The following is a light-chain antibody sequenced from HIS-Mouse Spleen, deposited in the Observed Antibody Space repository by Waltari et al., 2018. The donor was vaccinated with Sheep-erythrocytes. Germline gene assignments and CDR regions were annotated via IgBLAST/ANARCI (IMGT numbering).Light chain of an antibody. CDR1: SSDVGVYNY. CDR2: EVS. CDR3: SSYTSSSTWV. J-gene: IGLJ3*02. Sequence: QSALTQPASVSGSPGQSITISCTGTSSDVGVYNYVSWYQQHPGKAPKLMIYEVSNRASGVSKRFAGSTSGNTASLPISGLQAEDEADYYSSSYTSSSTWVFGGGTKL. V-gene: IGLV2-14*01.